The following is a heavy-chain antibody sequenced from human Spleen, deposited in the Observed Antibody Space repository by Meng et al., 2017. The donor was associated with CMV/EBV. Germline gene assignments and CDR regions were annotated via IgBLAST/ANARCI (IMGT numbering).Heavy chain of an antibody. V-gene: IGHV4-31*02. D-gene: IGHD4-23*01. CDR3: ARDDGGNLNY. J-gene: IGHJ4*02. Sequence: LSCAVSGFTFSSYDMHWIRQHPGKGLEWIGYIYYSGSTYYNPSLKSRVTMSVDTSKNQFSLKLSSVTAADTAIYYCARDDGGNLNYWGQGTLVTVSS. CDR1: GFTFSSYD. CDR2: IYYSGST.